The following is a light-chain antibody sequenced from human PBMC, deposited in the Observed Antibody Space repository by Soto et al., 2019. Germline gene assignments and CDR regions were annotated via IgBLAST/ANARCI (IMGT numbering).Light chain of an antibody. CDR1: RDIGSD. Sequence: MQRTQSASSLVVSVGDRDTITCRASRDIGSDLSWYQQKPGKAPTLLIYAASNLQSGVPSRFRSSRSGTEFTIPVSSVDSEYFATHSCQQELDGSWTFGQGTKVDIK. CDR3: QQELDGSWT. CDR2: AAS. J-gene: IGKJ1*01. V-gene: IGKV1-6*01.